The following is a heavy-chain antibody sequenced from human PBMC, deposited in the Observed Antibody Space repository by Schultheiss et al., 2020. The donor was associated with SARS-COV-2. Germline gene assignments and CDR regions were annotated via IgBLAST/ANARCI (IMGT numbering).Heavy chain of an antibody. CDR3: ARDIAAAGIDY. CDR2: IWYDGSNK. CDR1: GFTFSSYA. Sequence: GGSLRLSCAASGFTFSSYAMHWVRQAPGKGLEWVAVIWYDGSNKYYADSVKGRFTISRDNSKNTLYLQMNSLRAEDTAVYYCARDIAAAGIDYWGQGTLVTVSS. D-gene: IGHD6-13*01. V-gene: IGHV3-33*08. J-gene: IGHJ4*02.